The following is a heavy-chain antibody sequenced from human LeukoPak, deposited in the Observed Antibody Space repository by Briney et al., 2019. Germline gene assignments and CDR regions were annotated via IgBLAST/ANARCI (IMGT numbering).Heavy chain of an antibody. V-gene: IGHV4-39*01. CDR3: ARGQQWFDP. CDR2: IYYSGST. J-gene: IGHJ5*02. D-gene: IGHD6-13*01. Sequence: PSQTLSLTCTVSGGSISSSSYYWGWIRQPPGKGLEWIGSIYYSGSTYYNPSLKSRVTISVDTSKNQFSLKLSSVTAADTAVYYCARGQQWFDPWGQGTLVTVSS. CDR1: GGSISSSSYY.